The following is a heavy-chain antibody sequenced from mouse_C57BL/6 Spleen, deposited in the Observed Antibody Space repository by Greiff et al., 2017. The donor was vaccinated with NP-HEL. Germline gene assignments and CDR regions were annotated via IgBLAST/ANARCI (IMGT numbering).Heavy chain of an antibody. J-gene: IGHJ2*01. CDR3: ARVGGDPYFDY. V-gene: IGHV1-69*01. D-gene: IGHD3-3*01. CDR2: IDPSASYT. Sequence: QVQLQQPGAELVMPGASVKLSCKASGYTFTSYWMHWVKQRPGQGLEWIGEIDPSASYTNYNQKFKGKSTLTVDKYSSTAYMQLSSRTSADSAVYYCARVGGDPYFDYWGQGTTLTVSS. CDR1: GYTFTSYW.